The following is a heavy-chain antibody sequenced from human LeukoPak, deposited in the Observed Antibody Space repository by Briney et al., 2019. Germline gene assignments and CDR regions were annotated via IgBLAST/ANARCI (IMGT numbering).Heavy chain of an antibody. CDR2: INGDGS. CDR1: GFTFSNYW. V-gene: IGHV3-74*01. D-gene: IGHD1-20*01. Sequence: GGSLRLSCAASGFTFSNYWMYWVRHVPGKGPVWVSRINGDGSYGVSVNGRFTISRDNAKSTLYLQMHSLRVEDTGVYYCASYNWNYDMDVWGQGTTVIVSS. J-gene: IGHJ6*02. CDR3: ASYNWNYDMDV.